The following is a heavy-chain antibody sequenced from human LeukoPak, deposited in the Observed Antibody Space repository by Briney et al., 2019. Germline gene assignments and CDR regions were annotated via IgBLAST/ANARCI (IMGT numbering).Heavy chain of an antibody. Sequence: SETLSLTCTVSGGSISSYYWSWIRQPPGKGLEWIGYIYYSGSTNYNPSLKSRVTISVDTSKNQFSLKLSSVTAADTAVYYCARGRSRMVRGVIMARPYFDYWGQGTLATVSS. CDR2: IYYSGST. J-gene: IGHJ4*02. CDR1: GGSISSYY. V-gene: IGHV4-59*12. CDR3: ARGRSRMVRGVIMARPYFDY. D-gene: IGHD3-10*01.